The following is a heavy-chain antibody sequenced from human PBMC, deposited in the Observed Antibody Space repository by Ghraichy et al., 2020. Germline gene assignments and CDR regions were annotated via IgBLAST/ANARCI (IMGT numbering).Heavy chain of an antibody. CDR3: ASDWDSTGFAGY. CDR2: TYYRSQWYN. V-gene: IGHV6-1*01. D-gene: IGHD3-22*01. Sequence: TLSLTCVISGGSVSSNSAAWNWIRQSPSRGLEWLGRTYYRSQWYNDYAVSVKSRITINPDISNNQFALQLQSVTPDDTAVYYCASDWDSTGFAGYWGQGTLVTVSS. J-gene: IGHJ4*02. CDR1: GGSVSSNSAA.